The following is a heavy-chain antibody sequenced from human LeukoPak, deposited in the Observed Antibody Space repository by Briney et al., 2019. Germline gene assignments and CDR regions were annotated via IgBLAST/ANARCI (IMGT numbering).Heavy chain of an antibody. CDR3: ARDRVVGATGFDY. J-gene: IGHJ4*02. V-gene: IGHV1-46*01. Sequence: GASVKVSCKASGFSFINYWIHWVRQAPGQGLEWMGIINPSGSSTTYAQQFQGRITMTRDTSTSTVYMELSSLKSDDTAVYYCARDRVVGATGFDYWGQGTLVTVSS. CDR2: INPSGSST. D-gene: IGHD1-26*01. CDR1: GFSFINYW.